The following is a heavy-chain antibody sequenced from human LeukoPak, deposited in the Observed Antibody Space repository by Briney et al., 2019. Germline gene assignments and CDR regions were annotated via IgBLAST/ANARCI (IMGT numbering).Heavy chain of an antibody. Sequence: GRSLRLSCAASGFTFSSYAMHWVRQAPGKGLEWVAVISYDGSNKYYADSVEGRFTISRDNSKNTLYLQMNSLRAEDTAVYYCARGPSLWGQGTLVTVSS. CDR2: ISYDGSNK. V-gene: IGHV3-30*04. D-gene: IGHD3-16*02. CDR1: GFTFSSYA. CDR3: ARGPSL. J-gene: IGHJ4*02.